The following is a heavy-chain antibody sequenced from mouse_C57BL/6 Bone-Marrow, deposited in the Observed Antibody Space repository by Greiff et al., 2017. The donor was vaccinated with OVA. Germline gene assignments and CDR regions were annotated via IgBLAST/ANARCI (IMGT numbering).Heavy chain of an antibody. V-gene: IGHV1-82*01. CDR3: TQNLHSSSSYYYAMDY. CDR2: IYPGDGDT. CDR1: GYAFSSSW. D-gene: IGHD1-1*01. Sequence: QVQLQQSGPELVKPGASVKISCKASGYAFSSSWMNWVKQRPGKGLEWIGRIYPGDGDTNYNGKFTGKATLTADESSSTAYMQLSSLTSDDSAVYVCTQNLHSSSSYYYAMDYWGQGTSVTVSS. J-gene: IGHJ4*01.